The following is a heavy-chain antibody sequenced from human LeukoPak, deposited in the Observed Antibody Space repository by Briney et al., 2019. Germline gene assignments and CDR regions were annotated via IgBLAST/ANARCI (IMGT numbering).Heavy chain of an antibody. D-gene: IGHD4-17*01. CDR3: AGTDDYGDYYYYYGMDV. Sequence: SETLSLTCTVSGGSISSYYWSWIRQPPGKGLEWIGYIYYSGSTNYNPSLKSRVTISVDTSKNQFSLKLSSVTAADTAVYYCAGTDDYGDYYYYYGMDVWDKGTTVTVSS. CDR1: GGSISSYY. V-gene: IGHV4-59*01. CDR2: IYYSGST. J-gene: IGHJ6*04.